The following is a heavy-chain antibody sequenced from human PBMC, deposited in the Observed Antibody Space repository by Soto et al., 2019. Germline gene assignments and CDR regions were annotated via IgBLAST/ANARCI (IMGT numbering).Heavy chain of an antibody. D-gene: IGHD3-22*01. CDR1: GYTFTSYY. Sequence: ASVKVSCKASGYTFTSYYMHWVRQAPGQGLEWMGIINPSGGSTSYAQKIQGRVTMTRDTSTSTVYMELSSLRSEDTAVYYCARVAGVRFYDSSGDESRYDYWGQGTLVTVSS. V-gene: IGHV1-46*01. J-gene: IGHJ4*02. CDR2: INPSGGST. CDR3: ARVAGVRFYDSSGDESRYDY.